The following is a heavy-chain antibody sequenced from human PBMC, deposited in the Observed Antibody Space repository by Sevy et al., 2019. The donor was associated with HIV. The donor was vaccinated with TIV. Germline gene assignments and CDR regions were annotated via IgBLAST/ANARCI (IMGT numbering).Heavy chain of an antibody. Sequence: GGSLRLSCAASGFTFSSYGMHWVGQAPGKGLEWVAFIWYDGSDKYYADSVKGRFAISRDNSKNTLYLQMNTLRIEDTAVYYCASDILTGSDYWGQGTLVTVSS. D-gene: IGHD3-9*01. CDR3: ASDILTGSDY. CDR2: IWYDGSDK. V-gene: IGHV3-30*02. CDR1: GFTFSSYG. J-gene: IGHJ4*02.